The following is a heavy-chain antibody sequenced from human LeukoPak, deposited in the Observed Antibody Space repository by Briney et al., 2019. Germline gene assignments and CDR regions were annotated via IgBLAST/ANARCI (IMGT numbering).Heavy chain of an antibody. V-gene: IGHV1-2*02. CDR2: IDSNSGET. CDR1: GYSFVGYF. J-gene: IGHJ3*01. CDR3: ARFWHCGFSTCWAVNGFDY. Sequence: ASVKVSCKASGYSFVGYFIHWVRQAPGQGLEWMGWIDSNSGETHYAQKFQGRFTMTKDTSIKTAYMELSSLRSDDTAIYYCARFWHCGFSTCWAVNGFDYWGQGTEVTVSP. D-gene: IGHD2-21*01.